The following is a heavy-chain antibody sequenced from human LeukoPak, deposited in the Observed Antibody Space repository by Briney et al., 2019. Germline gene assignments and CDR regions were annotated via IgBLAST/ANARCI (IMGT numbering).Heavy chain of an antibody. J-gene: IGHJ4*02. Sequence: SETLSLTCTVSGGSISSSSYYWGWIRQPPGKGLEWIGSIYYSGSTYYNPSLKSRVTISVDTSKNQFSLKLSSVTAADTAVYYCARGGGITIFGVVINHFDSWGQGTLVTVSS. CDR2: IYYSGST. V-gene: IGHV4-39*07. CDR3: ARGGGITIFGVVINHFDS. D-gene: IGHD3-3*01. CDR1: GGSISSSSYY.